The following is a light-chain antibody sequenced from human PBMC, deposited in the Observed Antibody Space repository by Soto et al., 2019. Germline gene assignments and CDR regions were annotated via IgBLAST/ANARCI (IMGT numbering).Light chain of an antibody. CDR3: CSLTTSHTYV. J-gene: IGLJ1*01. CDR1: SSDIGHYDY. Sequence: QSALTQPASVSGSPGQSITISCTGTSSDIGHYDYVSWYQQQPGKAPKLMIYHVTYRPSGVSNLYSGSKSGNSASLTISGLQDDDEDDYYCCSLTTSHTYVFGSGTKVTVL. V-gene: IGLV2-14*03. CDR2: HVT.